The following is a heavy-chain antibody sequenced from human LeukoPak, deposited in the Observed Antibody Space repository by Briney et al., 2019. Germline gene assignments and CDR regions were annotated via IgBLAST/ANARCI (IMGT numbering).Heavy chain of an antibody. V-gene: IGHV4-34*01. Sequence: SETLSLACAVYGGSFSGYYWGWIRQPPGKGLEWIGSIYYSGSTYYNPSLKSRVTISVDTSKNQFSLKLSSVTAADTAVYYCAGGIEQWLGDYWGQGTLVTVSS. J-gene: IGHJ4*02. CDR1: GGSFSGYY. D-gene: IGHD6-19*01. CDR2: IYYSGST. CDR3: AGGIEQWLGDY.